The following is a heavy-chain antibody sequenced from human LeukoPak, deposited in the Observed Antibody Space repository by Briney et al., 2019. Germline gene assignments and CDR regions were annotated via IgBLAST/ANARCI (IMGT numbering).Heavy chain of an antibody. CDR2: VSSDGGTK. CDR1: KFTFSNYG. J-gene: IGHJ4*02. V-gene: IGHV3-30*18. CDR3: AKEYDSGGYGANFDY. D-gene: IGHD3-10*01. Sequence: GSLELSCTASKFTFSNYGMQGVRQAPGKGLEWVAVVSSDGGTKYYADSVKGRFTISRDNSRNTMYLQMNSLRAEDTAVYYCAKEYDSGGYGANFDYWGQGTLVTVSS.